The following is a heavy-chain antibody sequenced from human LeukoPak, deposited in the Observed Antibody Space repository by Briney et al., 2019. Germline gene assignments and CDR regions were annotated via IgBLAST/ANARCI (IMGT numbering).Heavy chain of an antibody. Sequence: SVKVSCKASGYTFTSYGISWVRQAPGQGLEWMGGIIPIFGTANYAQKFQGRVTITADESTSTAYMELSSLRSEDTAVYYCARDAHLGELRYFQHWGQGTLVTVSS. D-gene: IGHD3-16*01. V-gene: IGHV1-69*13. J-gene: IGHJ1*01. CDR3: ARDAHLGELRYFQH. CDR1: GYTFTSYG. CDR2: IIPIFGTA.